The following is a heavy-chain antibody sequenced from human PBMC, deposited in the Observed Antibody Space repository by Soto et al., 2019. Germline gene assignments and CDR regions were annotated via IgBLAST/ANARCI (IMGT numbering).Heavy chain of an antibody. V-gene: IGHV1-69*01. J-gene: IGHJ6*02. D-gene: IGHD6-19*01. CDR2: IIPIFGTA. Sequence: QVQLVQSGAEVKKPGSSVKVSCKASGGTFSSYAISWVRQAPGQGLEWMGGIIPIFGTANYAQKFQGRVTITADESTSTAYMGLSSLRSEDTAVYYCARGGPPYSSGWYYYYYGMDVWGQGTTFTVSS. CDR1: GGTFSSYA. CDR3: ARGGPPYSSGWYYYYYGMDV.